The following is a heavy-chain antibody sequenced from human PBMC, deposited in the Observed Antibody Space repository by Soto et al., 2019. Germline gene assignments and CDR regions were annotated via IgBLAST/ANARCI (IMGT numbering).Heavy chain of an antibody. CDR3: ARWVGLLWFGESNWFDP. J-gene: IGHJ5*02. CDR2: IYYSGST. V-gene: IGHV4-61*01. Sequence: PSETLSLTCTVSGGSVSSGSYYWSWIRQPPGKGLEWIGYIYYSGSTNYNPSLKSRVTISVDTSKNQFSLKLSSVTAADTAVYYCARWVGLLWFGESNWFDPWGQGTLVTVSS. D-gene: IGHD3-10*01. CDR1: GGSVSSGSYY.